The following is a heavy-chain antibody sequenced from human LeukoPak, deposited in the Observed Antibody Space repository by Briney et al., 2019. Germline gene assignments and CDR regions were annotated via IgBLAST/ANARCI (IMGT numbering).Heavy chain of an antibody. V-gene: IGHV1-8*01. CDR1: GYTFTSYD. CDR3: ARDRTDDYGDSNWFDP. D-gene: IGHD4-17*01. J-gene: IGHJ5*02. CDR2: MSPNSGDT. Sequence: ASVKVSCKASGYTFTSYDFNWVRQATGQRPEWMGWMSPNSGDTGYAQKFQDRVTMTRNTSISTAYMELSSLRSDDTAVYYCARDRTDDYGDSNWFDPWGQGTLVTVSS.